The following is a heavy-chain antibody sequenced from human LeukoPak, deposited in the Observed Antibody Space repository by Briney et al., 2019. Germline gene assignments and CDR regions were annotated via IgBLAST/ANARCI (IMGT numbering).Heavy chain of an antibody. V-gene: IGHV4-59*01. CDR1: GGSISSYY. J-gene: IGHJ6*02. D-gene: IGHD1-26*01. CDR2: LYYSGST. CDR3: ARGIVDGMDV. Sequence: PSETLSLTCTVSGGSISSYYWSWIRQPPGKGLEWIGYLYYSGSTNYNPSLKSRVTISVDTSKNQFSLKLTSVTAVDTVVYYCARGIVDGMDVWGQGTTVTVSS.